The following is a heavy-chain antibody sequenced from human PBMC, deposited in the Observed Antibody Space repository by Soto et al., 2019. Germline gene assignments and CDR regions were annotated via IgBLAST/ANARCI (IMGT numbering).Heavy chain of an antibody. CDR1: GFSLANYP. Sequence: PGGSLRLSCVASGFSLANYPMNWVRQTPGKGLEWISYSSPRGDTIYYADSVEGRFTISRDNASNSLSLHMSSLRDEDSALYYCAKGPHTNVGWPYYFESWGQGVPVTVSS. V-gene: IGHV3-48*02. CDR2: SSPRGDTI. CDR3: AKGPHTNVGWPYYFES. D-gene: IGHD6-19*01. J-gene: IGHJ4*02.